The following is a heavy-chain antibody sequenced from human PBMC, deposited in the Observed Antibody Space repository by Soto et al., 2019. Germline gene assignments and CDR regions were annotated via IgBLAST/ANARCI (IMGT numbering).Heavy chain of an antibody. CDR1: GFTFGDYA. D-gene: IGHD3-3*01. CDR3: TRVGFNYDFWSGYSLLGY. CDR2: IRSKAYGGTT. V-gene: IGHV3-49*03. J-gene: IGHJ4*02. Sequence: GGSLRLSCTASGFTFGDYAMSWFRQAPGKGLEWVGFIRSKAYGGTTEYAASVKGRFTISRDDSKSIAYLQMNSLKTEDTAAYYCTRVGFNYDFWSGYSLLGYWGQGTLVTVSS.